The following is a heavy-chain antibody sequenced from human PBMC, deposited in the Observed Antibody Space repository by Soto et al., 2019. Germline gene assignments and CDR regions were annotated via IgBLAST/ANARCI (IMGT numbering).Heavy chain of an antibody. CDR3: ARLNGYCLRTNCHGYYGMDV. Sequence: SETLSLTCAVYDGSFSGYSWTWIRQPPGTGLEWIGEINHSGSTNYNPSLKSRVTISVDTSKNQFSLRLTSVTAADTGVYYCARLNGYCLRTNCHGYYGMDVWGQGTTVTVSS. J-gene: IGHJ6*02. V-gene: IGHV4-34*01. CDR1: DGSFSGYS. CDR2: INHSGST. D-gene: IGHD2-2*03.